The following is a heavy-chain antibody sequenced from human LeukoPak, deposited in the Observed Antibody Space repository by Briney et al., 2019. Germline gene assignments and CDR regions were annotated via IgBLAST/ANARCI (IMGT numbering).Heavy chain of an antibody. V-gene: IGHV4-61*01. CDR1: GGSISSGSYY. CDR2: IYYSGST. Sequence: SETLSLTCTVSGGSISSGSYYWGWIRQPPGKGLEWIGYIYYSGSTNLNPSLKSRVTTSIDTSKSQFSLRLSSVTAADTAVYYCARVVDSAMVTPFDYWGQGTLVAVSS. CDR3: ARVVDSAMVTPFDY. J-gene: IGHJ4*02. D-gene: IGHD5-18*01.